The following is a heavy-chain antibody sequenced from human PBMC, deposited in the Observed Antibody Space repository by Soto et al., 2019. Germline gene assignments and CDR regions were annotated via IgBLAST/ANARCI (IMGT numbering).Heavy chain of an antibody. CDR1: GGTFSSYA. D-gene: IGHD6-13*01. J-gene: IGHJ4*02. V-gene: IGHV1-69*12. Sequence: QVQLVQSGAEVKKPGSSVKVSCKASGGTFSSYAISWVRQAPGQGLEWMGGIIPIFGTANYAQKFQGRVTSTADESTSTAYMERSSLRSEDTAVYYCARDHGIIAAAGTLGYWGQGTLVTVSS. CDR3: ARDHGIIAAAGTLGY. CDR2: IIPIFGTA.